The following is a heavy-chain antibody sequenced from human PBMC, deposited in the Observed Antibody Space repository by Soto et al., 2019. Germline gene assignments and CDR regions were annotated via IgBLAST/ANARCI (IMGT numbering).Heavy chain of an antibody. CDR3: ARGGEWFGAFDP. Sequence: QVQLVQSGAEVKKPGASVKVSCKASGYTFISYDINWVRQATGQGLEWMGWMNPNSGNTGYAQKFQGRVTMTRNTSISTAYMELISLRSEVTAVYYCARGGEWFGAFDPWGQGTLVTVSS. V-gene: IGHV1-8*01. D-gene: IGHD3-10*01. CDR1: GYTFISYD. CDR2: MNPNSGNT. J-gene: IGHJ5*02.